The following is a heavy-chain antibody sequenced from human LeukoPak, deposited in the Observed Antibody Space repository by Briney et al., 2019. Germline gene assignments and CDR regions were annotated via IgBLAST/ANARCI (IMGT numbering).Heavy chain of an antibody. V-gene: IGHV3-23*01. Sequence: PGGSVKLSCAASGFSLNNYAMNWARQATGMGLEWVSAISASGGTTYNSNSVKGRFTISRDSAKNTLYLQINSLRAEDSAVYYCAKASSSWYSDFDYWGRGTLVTVSS. CDR2: ISASGGTT. D-gene: IGHD6-13*01. CDR3: AKASSSWYSDFDY. J-gene: IGHJ4*02. CDR1: GFSLNNYA.